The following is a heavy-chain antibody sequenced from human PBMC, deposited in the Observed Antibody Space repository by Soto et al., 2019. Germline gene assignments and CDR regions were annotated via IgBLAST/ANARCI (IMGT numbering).Heavy chain of an antibody. CDR1: GFTFSSYA. Sequence: GGSLRLCCAASGFTFSSYAMSWVRRAPGKGLEWVSAISGSGGSTYYADSVKGRFTISRDNSKNTLYLQMNSLRAEDTAVYYCAXDLVSGYCSGDRCYXXDFDIWGQGTMVTVSS. V-gene: IGHV3-23*01. J-gene: IGHJ3*02. CDR3: AXDLVSGYCSGDRCYXXDFDI. CDR2: ISGSGGST. D-gene: IGHD2-15*01.